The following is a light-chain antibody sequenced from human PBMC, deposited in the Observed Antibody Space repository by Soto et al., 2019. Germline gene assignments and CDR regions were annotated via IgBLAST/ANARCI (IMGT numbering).Light chain of an antibody. CDR2: GAS. CDR1: QSVYSN. Sequence: EIVMTQSPGTLSVSPGERATLSCRASQSVYSNLAWYQQKPGQAPRLLIYGASVRATGVPARFSGSGSGTDFTLTINRLEPEDFAVYYCQQYHSSPRTFGQGTKVDIK. CDR3: QQYHSSPRT. J-gene: IGKJ1*01. V-gene: IGKV3-15*01.